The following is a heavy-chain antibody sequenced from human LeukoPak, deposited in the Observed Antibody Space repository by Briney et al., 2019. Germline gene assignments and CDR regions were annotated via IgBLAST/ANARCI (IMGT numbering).Heavy chain of an antibody. D-gene: IGHD3-9*01. CDR2: INWNGGST. CDR1: VFTFLYQR. Sequence: GGSLTDSCAAAVFTFLYQRISWVRQAPGKGLEWVSGINWNGGSTGYADSVKGRFTISRDNGTHSLYMQMKSLRAEDTALYYYAKDFDADWYYFDCWGQGALVTVSS. V-gene: IGHV3-20*04. CDR3: AKDFDADWYYFDC. J-gene: IGHJ4*02.